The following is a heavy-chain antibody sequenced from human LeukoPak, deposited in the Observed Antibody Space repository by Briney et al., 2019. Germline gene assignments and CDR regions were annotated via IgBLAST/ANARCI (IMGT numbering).Heavy chain of an antibody. CDR2: IYSGGST. V-gene: IGHV3-53*04. CDR1: GFTVSSNY. J-gene: IGHJ4*02. CDR3: ARNYHSSGWYFDY. Sequence: GGSLRLSCAASGFTVSSNYMSWVRQAPGKGLEWVSVIYSGGSTYYADSVKGRFTISRHNSKNTLYLRMNSLRAEDTAVYYCARNYHSSGWYFDYWGQGTLVTVSS. D-gene: IGHD6-19*01.